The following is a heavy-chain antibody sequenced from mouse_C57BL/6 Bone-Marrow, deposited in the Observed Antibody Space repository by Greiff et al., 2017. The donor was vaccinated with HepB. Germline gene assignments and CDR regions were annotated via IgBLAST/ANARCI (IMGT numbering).Heavy chain of an antibody. CDR3: ARRAIVDWYFDV. J-gene: IGHJ1*03. V-gene: IGHV1-4*01. Sequence: VKLQESGAELARPGASVKMSCKASGYTFTSYTMHWVKQRPGQGLEWIGYINPSSGYTKYNQKFKDKATLTADKSSSTAYMQLSSLTSEDAAVYYCARRAIVDWYFDVWGTGTTVTVSS. CDR2: INPSSGYT. D-gene: IGHD2-12*01. CDR1: GYTFTSYT.